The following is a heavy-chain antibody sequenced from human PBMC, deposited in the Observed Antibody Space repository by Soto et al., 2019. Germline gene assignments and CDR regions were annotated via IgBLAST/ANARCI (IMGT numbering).Heavy chain of an antibody. D-gene: IGHD3-10*01. J-gene: IGHJ4*02. CDR3: ARGPSGDKVDY. V-gene: IGHV4-30-4*01. CDR1: GDSISNGYYT. CDR2: IYNSVNT. Sequence: QVQLQESGPGLVEPSQTLSLTCTVSGDSISNGYYTWSWIRQPPGKDLEWIGHIYNSVNTYSNPSLKSRVNISADTSKIQFSLKLSSVTAADRAVYYYARGPSGDKVDYWGQGTLVTVSS.